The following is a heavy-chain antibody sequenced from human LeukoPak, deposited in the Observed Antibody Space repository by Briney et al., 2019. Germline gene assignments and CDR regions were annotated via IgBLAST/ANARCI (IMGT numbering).Heavy chain of an antibody. D-gene: IGHD2-2*01. CDR2: IYYSGST. CDR1: GGSISSSSYY. Sequence: PSETLSLTCTVSGGSISSSSYYWGWIRQPPGKGLEWIGRIYYSGSTYYNPSLKSRVTISVDTSKNQFSLKLSSVTAADTAVYYCARHPPTDWARPAALDYWGQGTLVTVSS. V-gene: IGHV4-39*01. J-gene: IGHJ4*02. CDR3: ARHPPTDWARPAALDY.